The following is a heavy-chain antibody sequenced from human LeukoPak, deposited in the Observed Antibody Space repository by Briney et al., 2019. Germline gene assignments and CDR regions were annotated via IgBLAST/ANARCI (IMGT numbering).Heavy chain of an antibody. CDR2: IYHSGST. V-gene: IGHV4-30-2*01. Sequence: KSSETLSLTCAVSGGSISSGGYSWSWIRQPPGKGLEWIGYIYHSGSTYYNPSLKSRVTISVDWSKNQFSLKLSSVTAADTAVYYCARVSDSIGAYGMDVWGQGTTVTVSS. CDR3: ARVSDSIGAYGMDV. J-gene: IGHJ6*02. CDR1: GGSISSGGYS. D-gene: IGHD6-6*01.